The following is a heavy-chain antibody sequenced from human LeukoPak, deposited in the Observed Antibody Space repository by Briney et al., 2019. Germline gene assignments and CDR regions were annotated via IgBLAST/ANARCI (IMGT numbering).Heavy chain of an antibody. V-gene: IGHV3-66*01. CDR1: GFTVSSNF. D-gene: IGHD2-2*01. J-gene: IGHJ4*02. Sequence: GGSLRLSCGASGFTVSSNFMSWVRQAPGKGLEWVSVIYSGGETYYADSVKGRFIISRDNSKNTLYLQMNSLRAEDTAVYYCARGPNLGCSSTSCIGGYWGQGTLVTVSS. CDR3: ARGPNLGCSSTSCIGGY. CDR2: IYSGGET.